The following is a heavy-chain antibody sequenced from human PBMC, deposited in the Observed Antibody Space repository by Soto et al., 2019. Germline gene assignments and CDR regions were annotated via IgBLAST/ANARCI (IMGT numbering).Heavy chain of an antibody. V-gene: IGHV3-23*01. CDR1: GFTFSSYA. CDR2: ISGSGGST. Sequence: EVQLLESGGGLVQPGGSLRLSCAASGFTFSSYAMSWVRQAPGKGPEWGSAISGSGGSTYYADSVKGRFTISRDNSKNTLYLQMNSLRAEDTAVYYCAKPSVPRPRKTVTFDFWGQGTLVTVSS. J-gene: IGHJ5*01. CDR3: AKPSVPRPRKTVTFDF. D-gene: IGHD4-17*01.